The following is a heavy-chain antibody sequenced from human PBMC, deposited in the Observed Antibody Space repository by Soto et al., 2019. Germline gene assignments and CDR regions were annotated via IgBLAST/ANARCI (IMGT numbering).Heavy chain of an antibody. Sequence: PGGSLRLSCAASGFTFDDYAMHWVRQAPGKGLEWVSGISWNSGSIGYADSVKGRFTISRDNAKNSLYLQMNSLRAEDTALYYCAKDISSVPYYYGMDVWGQGTTVTVSS. CDR2: ISWNSGSI. CDR1: GFTFDDYA. D-gene: IGHD6-6*01. V-gene: IGHV3-9*01. CDR3: AKDISSVPYYYGMDV. J-gene: IGHJ6*02.